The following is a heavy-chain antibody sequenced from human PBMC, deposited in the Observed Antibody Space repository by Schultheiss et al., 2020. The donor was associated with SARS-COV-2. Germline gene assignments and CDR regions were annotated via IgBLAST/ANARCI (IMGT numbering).Heavy chain of an antibody. J-gene: IGHJ5*02. D-gene: IGHD2-15*01. CDR3: ARVPGRGSPNWFDP. CDR2: INHSGST. V-gene: IGHV4-34*01. Sequence: SETLSLTCAVSGGSISSYYWGWIRQPPGKGLEWIGEINHSGSTNYNPSLKSRVTISVDTSKNQFSLKLSSVTAADTAVYYCARVPGRGSPNWFDPWGQGTLVTVSS. CDR1: GGSISSYY.